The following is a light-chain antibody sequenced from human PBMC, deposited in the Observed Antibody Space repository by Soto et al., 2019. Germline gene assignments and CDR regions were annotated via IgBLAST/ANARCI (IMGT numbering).Light chain of an antibody. CDR3: QHYGRSPIT. V-gene: IGKV3-20*01. CDR2: GAS. J-gene: IGKJ5*01. Sequence: EIVLTQSPGTLSLSPGERATLSCRTSQSVSNNYLAWYQQKPGQAPRLLIYGASSRATGIPDRFSGSGSGTDFTLTISRLEPEDFALYYCQHYGRSPITFGQGTRLEI. CDR1: QSVSNNY.